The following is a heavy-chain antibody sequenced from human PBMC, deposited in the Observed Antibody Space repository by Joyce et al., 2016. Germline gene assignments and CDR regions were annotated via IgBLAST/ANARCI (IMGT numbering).Heavy chain of an antibody. Sequence: EMQLVESGGGLVKPGGSLRLSCTGSGFTFKSYTMNWVRQAPGKGLEWLSSISSNCGYISYVDSVRGRLTISRDNAKNSLYLQMNTLRVEDTAVYYCARNYDFWSGSPFDPWGQGTQVTVSS. D-gene: IGHD3-3*01. V-gene: IGHV3-21*01. J-gene: IGHJ5*02. CDR2: ISSNCGYI. CDR1: GFTFKSYT. CDR3: ARNYDFWSGSPFDP.